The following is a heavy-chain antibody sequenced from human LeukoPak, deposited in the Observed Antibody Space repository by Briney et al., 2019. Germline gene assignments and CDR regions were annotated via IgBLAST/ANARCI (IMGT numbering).Heavy chain of an antibody. V-gene: IGHV4-38-2*02. CDR3: ARDFGETSLPNWFDP. CDR2: TSHSDSP. Sequence: SETLSLTCSVSGMSITSRHYWGWIRQPPGKGLEWIGSTSHSDSPYYNPSLESRVTVSLDTSRNQFSLKLTSVTAADTAVYYCARDFGETSLPNWFDPWGQGTLAIVSS. D-gene: IGHD3-16*01. J-gene: IGHJ5*02. CDR1: GMSITSRHY.